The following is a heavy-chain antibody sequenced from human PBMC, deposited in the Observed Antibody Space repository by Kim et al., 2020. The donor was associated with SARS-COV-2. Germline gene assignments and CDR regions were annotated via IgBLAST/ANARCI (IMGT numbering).Heavy chain of an antibody. V-gene: IGHV4-4*02. Sequence: TNNNPSLKSRVTISVDKSKNQFSLKLSSVTAADTAVYYCASAYGSGSFDYWGQGTLVTVSS. CDR2: T. D-gene: IGHD3-10*01. J-gene: IGHJ4*02. CDR3: ASAYGSGSFDY.